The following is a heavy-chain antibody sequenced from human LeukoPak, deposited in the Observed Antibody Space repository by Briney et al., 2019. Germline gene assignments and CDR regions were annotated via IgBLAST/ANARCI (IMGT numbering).Heavy chain of an antibody. D-gene: IGHD4-23*01. V-gene: IGHV1-18*04. Sequence: ASVKVSCKASGYTFTSYYMHWVRQAPGQGLEWMGWISAYNGNTNYAQKFQGRVTMTTDTSTSTAYMELRSLRSDDTAVYYCARAALTSVVTSYYFDYWGQGTLVTVSS. CDR3: ARAALTSVVTSYYFDY. J-gene: IGHJ4*02. CDR1: GYTFTSYY. CDR2: ISAYNGNT.